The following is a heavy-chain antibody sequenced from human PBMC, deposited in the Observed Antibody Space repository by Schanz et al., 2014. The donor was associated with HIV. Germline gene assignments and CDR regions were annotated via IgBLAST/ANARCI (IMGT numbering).Heavy chain of an antibody. V-gene: IGHV1-8*01. CDR2: MNPNSGNT. D-gene: IGHD3-10*01. CDR1: GYTFTSYD. J-gene: IGHJ4*02. Sequence: QVQLVQSGAEVKKPGASVKVSCKASGYTFTSYDINWVRQATGQGLEWMGWMNPNSGNTGYAQKFRGRVPMTRNTSISTAYMELSRLRSDDTAVYYCARGRGVAGNYGSGSYYPPPVYWGQGTLVTVSS. CDR3: ARGRGVAGNYGSGSYYPPPVY.